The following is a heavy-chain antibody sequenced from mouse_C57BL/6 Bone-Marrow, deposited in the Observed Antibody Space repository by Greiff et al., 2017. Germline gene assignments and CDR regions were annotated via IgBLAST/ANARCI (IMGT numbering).Heavy chain of an antibody. CDR1: GYTFTSYW. Sequence: QVQLQQPGAELVKPGASVKLSCKASGYTFTSYWMHWVKQRPGQGLAWIGMIHPNSGSTNYNEKFKSKATLTVDKSSSTAYMQLSSLTSEDSAVYYCARNCSNYFCAMDYWGQGTSVTVSS. CDR2: IHPNSGST. V-gene: IGHV1-64*01. CDR3: ARNCSNYFCAMDY. J-gene: IGHJ4*01. D-gene: IGHD2-5*01.